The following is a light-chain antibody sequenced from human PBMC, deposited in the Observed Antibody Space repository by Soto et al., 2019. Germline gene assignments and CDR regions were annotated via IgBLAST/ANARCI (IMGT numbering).Light chain of an antibody. J-gene: IGKJ5*01. CDR1: ESIARH. CDR3: QRTYSTLSIT. Sequence: DIQMTQSPSSLSASVGDRVTITCRASESIARHLNWYQQKPGKAPKLLIYAASSLQNGVPSRFRGGGCGAGFTVTIGSLQPEDWATYYGQRTYSTLSITCGQGARLEI. CDR2: AAS. V-gene: IGKV1-39*01.